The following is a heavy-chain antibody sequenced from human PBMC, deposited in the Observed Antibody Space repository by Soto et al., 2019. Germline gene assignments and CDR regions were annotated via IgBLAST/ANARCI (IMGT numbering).Heavy chain of an antibody. CDR3: ATWHEREHAYDV. Sequence: PGGSLRLSCAAFGFTISGKKYVAWVRQAPGKGLEWVSALYDLDGSFFAAAVKGRFTTSSDSSKTTVYLQMNDLRPDDTAVYYCATWHEREHAYDVWGPGTTVTVSS. J-gene: IGHJ3*01. D-gene: IGHD1-1*01. CDR1: GFTISGKKY. CDR2: LYDLDGS. V-gene: IGHV3-53*01.